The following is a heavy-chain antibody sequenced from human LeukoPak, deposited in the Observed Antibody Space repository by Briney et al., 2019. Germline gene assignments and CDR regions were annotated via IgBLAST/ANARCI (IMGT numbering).Heavy chain of an antibody. CDR3: ARVGGDYSYYYMDV. Sequence: SQTLSLTCTVSGDSMNSGSYFWNWIRQPAGKGLEFIGHIYSSGSTHYNPSLKSRVTISVDTSKNQISLKLSSMTAVDTAVYYCARVGGDYSYYYMDVWGKGTSVTVSS. CDR1: GDSMNSGSYF. J-gene: IGHJ6*03. CDR2: IYSSGST. D-gene: IGHD2-21*01. V-gene: IGHV4-61*09.